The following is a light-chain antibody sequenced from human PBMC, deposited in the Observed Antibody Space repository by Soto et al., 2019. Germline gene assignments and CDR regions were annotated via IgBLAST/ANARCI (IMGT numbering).Light chain of an antibody. CDR1: QSVSNN. CDR3: QQYKNWYT. CDR2: GAS. J-gene: IGKJ2*01. Sequence: DIVMTQSPATLSVSPGERATLSCRASQSVSNNLAWYQQKPGQAPSVLIYGASTRATGIPDRFSGSGSGTEFTLTISSLQSEDFAVYYCQQYKNWYTFGQGTKLEIK. V-gene: IGKV3-15*01.